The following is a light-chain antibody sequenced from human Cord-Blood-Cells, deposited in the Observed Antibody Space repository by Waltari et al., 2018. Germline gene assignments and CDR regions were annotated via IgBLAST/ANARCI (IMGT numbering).Light chain of an antibody. J-gene: IGKJ1*01. CDR3: QQYDNLPRT. V-gene: IGKV1-33*01. Sequence: DIQMTQSPSSLSAAVGDRVTITCQASKDISNYLNWYQQKPGKATKLLIYDASNLETGVPSRFSGSGSGTDFTFTISSLQPEDIATYYCQQYDNLPRTFGQGTKVEIK. CDR1: KDISNY. CDR2: DAS.